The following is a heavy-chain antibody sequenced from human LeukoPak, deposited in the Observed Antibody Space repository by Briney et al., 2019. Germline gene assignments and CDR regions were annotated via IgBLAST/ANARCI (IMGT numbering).Heavy chain of an antibody. Sequence: GGSLRLSGAASGFTLRSYAMSWVRQAPGKGLDWVSAISGSGGSTYYADSVTGRFTISRENSKNTRYLQMNSLTAEDTAVYYCVRDKVGYGSGVIDYWGQGTLVTVSS. J-gene: IGHJ4*02. V-gene: IGHV3-23*01. CDR1: GFTLRSYA. D-gene: IGHD3-10*01. CDR3: VRDKVGYGSGVIDY. CDR2: ISGSGGST.